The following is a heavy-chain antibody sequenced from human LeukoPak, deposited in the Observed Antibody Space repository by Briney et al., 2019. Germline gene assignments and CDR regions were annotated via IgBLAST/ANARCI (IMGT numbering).Heavy chain of an antibody. CDR1: GFTFSSYA. CDR3: AKPGYHYDSEFDY. J-gene: IGHJ4*02. Sequence: GGSLRLSCAASGFTFSSYAMSLVRQAPGKGLEWVSAISGSGGSTYYADSVKGRFTISRDNSKNTLYLQMNSLRAEDTAVYYCAKPGYHYDSEFDYWGQGTLVTVSS. D-gene: IGHD3-22*01. CDR2: ISGSGGST. V-gene: IGHV3-23*01.